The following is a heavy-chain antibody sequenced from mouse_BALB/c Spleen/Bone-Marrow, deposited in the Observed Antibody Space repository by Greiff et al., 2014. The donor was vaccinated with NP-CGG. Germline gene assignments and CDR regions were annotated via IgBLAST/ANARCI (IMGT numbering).Heavy chain of an antibody. CDR2: IDPYYGGT. V-gene: IGHV1-39*01. J-gene: IGHJ2*01. CDR1: GYSFTDSN. CDR3: AKKDYGSSSFDY. Sequence: VQLQQSGPELEKPGASVKISCKAPGYSFTDSNMNWVKQSNGKNLEWIGNIDPYYGGTSYSQKFKGKATLTVDKSSSTAYMQLRSLTSEDSAVYYGAKKDYGSSSFDYWGQGTTLTVSS. D-gene: IGHD1-1*01.